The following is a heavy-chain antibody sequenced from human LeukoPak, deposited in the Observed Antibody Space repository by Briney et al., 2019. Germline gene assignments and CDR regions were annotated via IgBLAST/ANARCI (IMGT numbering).Heavy chain of an antibody. Sequence: GGSLRLSCAASGFIFSSHPLNWVRQAPGKGLEWVSTISGDSSYIQYADSVKGRFTISRDNTKNSLFLQMSSLRAEDTAVYYCAELYYYDSSGDTFDYWGQGTLVTVSS. CDR2: ISGDSSYI. D-gene: IGHD3-22*01. CDR1: GFIFSSHP. CDR3: AELYYYDSSGDTFDY. J-gene: IGHJ4*02. V-gene: IGHV3-21*01.